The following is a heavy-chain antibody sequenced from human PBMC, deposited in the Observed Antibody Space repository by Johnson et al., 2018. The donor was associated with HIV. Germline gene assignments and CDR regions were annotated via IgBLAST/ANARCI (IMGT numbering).Heavy chain of an antibody. CDR1: GFTLRRYG. Sequence: QVQLVESGGGVVQPGRSLRLSCAASGFTLRRYGMLWVRQAPGKGLEWVAVISYAGSNKYYADSVNGRFTISRDNSKNTLYLQMNSLRAEDTAVYYCARDPNWGWAFDIWGQGTMVTVSS. D-gene: IGHD7-27*01. CDR3: ARDPNWGWAFDI. V-gene: IGHV3-30*03. CDR2: ISYAGSNK. J-gene: IGHJ3*02.